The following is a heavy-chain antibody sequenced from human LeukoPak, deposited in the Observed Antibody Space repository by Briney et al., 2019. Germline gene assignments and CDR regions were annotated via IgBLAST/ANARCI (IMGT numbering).Heavy chain of an antibody. CDR2: INHSGST. Sequence: SETLSLTCAVYGGSFSGYYWGWIRQPPGKGLEWIGEINHSGSTNYNPSLKSRVTLSVDTSKNQFSLKLSSVAAADTAVYYCARAPLSGAPYYYYYYMDVWGKGTTVTVSS. CDR1: GGSFSGYY. J-gene: IGHJ6*03. D-gene: IGHD2/OR15-2a*01. CDR3: ARAPLSGAPYYYYYYMDV. V-gene: IGHV4-34*01.